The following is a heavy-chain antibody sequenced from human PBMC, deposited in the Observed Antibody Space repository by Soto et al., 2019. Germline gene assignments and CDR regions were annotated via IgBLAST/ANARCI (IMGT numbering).Heavy chain of an antibody. CDR1: GFTFSDYY. J-gene: IGHJ4*02. D-gene: IGHD2-21*01. CDR3: VNELHISEGG. CDR2: ISRSSSDT. Sequence: PGGPLRLSCAASGFTFSDYYMRWIRQAPGKGLEWVSYISRSSSDTNYAYSVKGRVTISRDNANNSLYLQMTSLRVEDSAPYYCVNELHISEGGWGRGPLVTVSS. V-gene: IGHV3-11*06.